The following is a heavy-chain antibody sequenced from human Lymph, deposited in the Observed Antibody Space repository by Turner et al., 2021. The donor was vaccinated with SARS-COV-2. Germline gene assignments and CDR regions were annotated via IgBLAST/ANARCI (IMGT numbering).Heavy chain of an antibody. CDR3: ARETVNNWVDP. J-gene: IGHJ5*02. V-gene: IGHV4-59*01. CDR1: GGSMNSNY. CDR2: IYYRGST. Sequence: QVQLQESCPILVLPLETLSLTCTVSGGSMNSNYWSWIRQPPGKRLEWIGYIYYRGSTNYNPSLKSRVTISVDTSKNQFSLKLTSVTAADTAIYYCARETVNNWVDPWGQGILVTVSS. D-gene: IGHD2-21*02.